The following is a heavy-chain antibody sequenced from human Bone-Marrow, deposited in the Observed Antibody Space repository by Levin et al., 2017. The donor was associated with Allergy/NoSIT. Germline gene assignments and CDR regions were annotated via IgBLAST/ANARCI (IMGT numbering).Heavy chain of an antibody. CDR3: AEASVRMIQESTYHYYSLDV. D-gene: IGHD3-16*01. CDR1: DYPVSDFY. CDR2: IKPKSGST. Sequence: ASVKVSCKASDYPVSDFYMHWVRQAPGQGLEWMGWIKPKSGSTNYAQRFQGRVTMARDTSTSLVYLELSGLRSDDTAVYYCAEASVRMIQESTYHYYSLDVWGQGTAVTVSS. V-gene: IGHV1-2*02. J-gene: IGHJ6*02.